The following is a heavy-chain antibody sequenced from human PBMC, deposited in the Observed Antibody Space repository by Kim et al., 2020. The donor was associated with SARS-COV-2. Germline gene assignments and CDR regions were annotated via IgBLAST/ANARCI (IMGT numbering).Heavy chain of an antibody. V-gene: IGHV3-74*01. Sequence: GGSLRLSCAVSGFSINNYWLNWLRHAAGNRVLLVSYIVIVGRTKHYEDSVKGRITISRDNAENTLYLQMNNLRADDTVVYHCARGLFRDGVDVWGQGTTVTVSS. CDR2: IVIVGRTK. D-gene: IGHD3-10*02. J-gene: IGHJ6*02. CDR1: GFSINNYW. CDR3: ARGLFRDGVDV.